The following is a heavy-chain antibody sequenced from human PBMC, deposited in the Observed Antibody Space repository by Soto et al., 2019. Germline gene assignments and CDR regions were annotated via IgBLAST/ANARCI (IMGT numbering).Heavy chain of an antibody. Sequence: GESLKISCKASAYTFPTYWIGWVRQMPGKRLEWMWIIYPGDSDTSYSPSFQGQVNISSNKSITTAYLQWSSLKALDTAMYYCAISYYGSGSYKLFYYYYMDVWGKGTKVTV. D-gene: IGHD3-10*01. CDR2: IYPGDSDT. J-gene: IGHJ6*03. CDR1: AYTFPTYW. V-gene: IGHV5-51*01. CDR3: AISYYGSGSYKLFYYYYMDV.